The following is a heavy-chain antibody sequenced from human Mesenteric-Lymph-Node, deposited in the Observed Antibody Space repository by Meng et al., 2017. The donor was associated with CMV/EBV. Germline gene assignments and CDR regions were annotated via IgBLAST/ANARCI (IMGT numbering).Heavy chain of an antibody. CDR3: ARATVEMANYYYYYGMDV. J-gene: IGHJ6*02. D-gene: IGHD5-24*01. CDR1: GYTFTNYY. Sequence: ASVQVSCKASGYTFTNYYMHWVRQAPGQGLEWMGIINPSGGSTSYAQKFQGRVTMTRDTSTSTVYMELSSLRSEDTAVYYCARATVEMANYYYYYGMDVWGQGTTVTVFS. V-gene: IGHV1-46*01. CDR2: INPSGGST.